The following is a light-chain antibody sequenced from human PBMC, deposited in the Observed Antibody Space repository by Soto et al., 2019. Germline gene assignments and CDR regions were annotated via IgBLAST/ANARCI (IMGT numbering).Light chain of an antibody. CDR1: SSNIGAGYD. Sequence: QSVLTQPPSVSGAPGQRVTISCTGSSSNIGAGYDVHWYQQLPGTAPKLLIYGNSNRPSGVPDRFSGSKSGTSASLAITGFQAEDEADYDCQSYDSSLGYVFGTGTKVTVL. V-gene: IGLV1-40*01. CDR3: QSYDSSLGYV. CDR2: GNS. J-gene: IGLJ1*01.